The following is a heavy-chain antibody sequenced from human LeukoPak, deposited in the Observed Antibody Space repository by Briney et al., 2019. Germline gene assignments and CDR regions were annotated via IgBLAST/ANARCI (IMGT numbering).Heavy chain of an antibody. V-gene: IGHV4-39*07. CDR2: IYYSGST. Sequence: PSEALSLTCTVSGGSISSSSYYWGWIRQPPGKGLEWIGSIYYSGSTNYNPSLKSRVTISVDTSKNQFSLKLSSVTAADTAVYYCARVRLGYFDYWGQGTLVTVSS. CDR1: GGSISSSSYY. D-gene: IGHD2-21*01. CDR3: ARVRLGYFDY. J-gene: IGHJ4*02.